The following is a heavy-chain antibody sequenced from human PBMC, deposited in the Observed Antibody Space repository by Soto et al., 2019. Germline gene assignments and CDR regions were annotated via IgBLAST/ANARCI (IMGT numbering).Heavy chain of an antibody. V-gene: IGHV3-48*01. D-gene: IGHD4-17*01. J-gene: IGHJ4*02. CDR1: GFTFSSYS. CDR3: ARDDTATTVTTFDY. Sequence: GGSLRLSCAASGFTFSSYSMNWVRQAPGKGLEWVSYISSSSSTIYYADSVKGRFTISRDNAKNSLYLQMNSLRAEDTAVYYCARDDTATTVTTFDYWGQGTLVTVSS. CDR2: ISSSSSTI.